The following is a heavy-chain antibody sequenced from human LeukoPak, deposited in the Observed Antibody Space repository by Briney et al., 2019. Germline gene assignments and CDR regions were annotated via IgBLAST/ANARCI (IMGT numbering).Heavy chain of an antibody. D-gene: IGHD3/OR15-3a*01. V-gene: IGHV1-18*01. CDR1: GYTFTSYG. CDR2: IISYKGNA. CDR3: ARVYERTDYYPIPYYFDS. Sequence: ASVKVSCKASGYTFTSYGISWVRQARGQGLEWMGWIISYKGNANYAQNLQGRVTMTTDTSTSTAYMELRSLRSDDTAVYYCARVYERTDYYPIPYYFDSWGQGTLVTVSS. J-gene: IGHJ4*02.